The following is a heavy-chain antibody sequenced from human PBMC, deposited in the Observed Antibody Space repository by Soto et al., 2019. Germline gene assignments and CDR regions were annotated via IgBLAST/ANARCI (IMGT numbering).Heavy chain of an antibody. CDR2: ISYDGSNK. D-gene: IGHD1-1*01. CDR3: VSNWNLAY. CDR1: GFTFSSYG. Sequence: QVQLVESGGGVVQPGRSLRLSCAASGFTFSSYGMHWVRQAPGKGLEWVAVISYDGSNKYYADSVKGRFTISRDNSKNTLYLQMNSLRAEDTAVYYCVSNWNLAYWGQGTLVTVSS. V-gene: IGHV3-30*03. J-gene: IGHJ4*02.